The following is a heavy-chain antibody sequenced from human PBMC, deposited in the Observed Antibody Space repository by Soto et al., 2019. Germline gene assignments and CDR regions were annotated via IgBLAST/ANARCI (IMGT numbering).Heavy chain of an antibody. CDR1: GFTFSSYG. V-gene: IGHV3-30*18. J-gene: IGHJ4*02. D-gene: IGHD3-16*02. CDR3: AKERGYDYVLGSYRYPDY. Sequence: QVQLVESGGGVVQPGRSLRLSCAASGFTFSSYGMHWVRQAPGKGLEWVAVISYDGSNKYYADSVKGRFTISRDNSKNTLYLQMNSLRAEDTAVYYCAKERGYDYVLGSYRYPDYWGQGTLVTVSS. CDR2: ISYDGSNK.